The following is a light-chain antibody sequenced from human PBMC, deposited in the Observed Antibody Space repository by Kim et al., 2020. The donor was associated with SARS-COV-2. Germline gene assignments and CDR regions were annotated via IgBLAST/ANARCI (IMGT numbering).Light chain of an antibody. CDR2: RNG. Sequence: QTPALTCTGNSNNVGNQGAAWLQQHQGHPPKFLFYRNGNRPSGTSERFSASRSGNTASLTITGLQPEDEADYYCSAWDTSLDVWVFGGGTKVTVL. CDR3: SAWDTSLDVWV. V-gene: IGLV10-54*01. CDR1: SNNVGNQG. J-gene: IGLJ3*02.